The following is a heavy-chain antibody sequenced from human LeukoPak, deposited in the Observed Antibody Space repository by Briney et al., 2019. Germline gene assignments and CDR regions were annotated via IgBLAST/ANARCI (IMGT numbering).Heavy chain of an antibody. CDR1: GGSISSYY. V-gene: IGHV4-4*07. Sequence: SETLSLTCTVSGGSISSYYWSWIRQPAGKGLEWILRIYTSGSTNYNASLNSRASMSVDTSKNHFSLKLSSVTAADTAVFYCARENSGSYREFDYWGQGTLVTVSS. D-gene: IGHD1-26*01. CDR3: ARENSGSYREFDY. CDR2: IYTSGST. J-gene: IGHJ4*02.